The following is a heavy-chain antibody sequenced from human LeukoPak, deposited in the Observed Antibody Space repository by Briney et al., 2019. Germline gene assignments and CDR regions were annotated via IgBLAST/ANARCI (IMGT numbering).Heavy chain of an antibody. CDR2: ISSSSSTI. V-gene: IGHV3-48*01. CDR3: ARDAYYYDSSGYLTDSGAFDI. Sequence: GGSLRLSCAASGFTFSSYSMNWVRQAPGKGLEWVSYISSSSSTIYYADSVKGRFTISRDNAKNSVYLQMNSLRAEDTAVYYCARDAYYYDSSGYLTDSGAFDIWGQGTMVTVSS. J-gene: IGHJ3*02. D-gene: IGHD3-22*01. CDR1: GFTFSSYS.